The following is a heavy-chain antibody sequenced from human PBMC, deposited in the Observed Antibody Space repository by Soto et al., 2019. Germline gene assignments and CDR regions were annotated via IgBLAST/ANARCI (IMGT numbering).Heavy chain of an antibody. CDR1: GGSFSGYY. Sequence: LSLTCAVYGGSFSGYYWSWIRQPPGKGLEWIGEINHSGSTNYNPSLKSRVTISVDTSKNQFSLKLSSVTAADTAVYYCASRRPSRVAARPLYYFDYWGQGTLVTVSS. V-gene: IGHV4-34*01. CDR3: ASRRPSRVAARPLYYFDY. J-gene: IGHJ4*02. CDR2: INHSGST. D-gene: IGHD6-6*01.